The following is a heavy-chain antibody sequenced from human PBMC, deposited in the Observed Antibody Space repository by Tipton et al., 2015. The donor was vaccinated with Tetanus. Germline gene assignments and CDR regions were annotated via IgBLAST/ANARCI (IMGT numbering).Heavy chain of an antibody. CDR3: VRGRGLGAYSFGFEY. Sequence: TLSLTCAVSGASISSIYSWSWIRQTPGQGLEWIGYIYQTDSTYYNPSLRSRLTISISRSKNQFSLKLTSVTAADTAVYYCVRGRGLGAYSFGFEYRGQGAQVIVSS. V-gene: IGHV4-30-2*01. CDR1: GASISSIYS. D-gene: IGHD5-18*01. J-gene: IGHJ4*02. CDR2: IYQTDST.